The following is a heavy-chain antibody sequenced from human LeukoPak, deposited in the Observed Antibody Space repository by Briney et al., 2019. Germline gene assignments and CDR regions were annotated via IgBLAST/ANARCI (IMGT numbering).Heavy chain of an antibody. CDR1: GFTVSTNY. J-gene: IGHJ4*02. Sequence: GGSLRLSCAASGFTVSTNYMSWARQAPGKGLEWVSVIYSGGNTYYADSVKGRFTISRDNSKNTLYLQMNSLRAEDTAMYYCSTRPSGCGGECYAAFEYWGQGTLVTVSS. CDR2: IYSGGNT. V-gene: IGHV3-53*01. CDR3: STRPSGCGGECYAAFEY. D-gene: IGHD2-21*01.